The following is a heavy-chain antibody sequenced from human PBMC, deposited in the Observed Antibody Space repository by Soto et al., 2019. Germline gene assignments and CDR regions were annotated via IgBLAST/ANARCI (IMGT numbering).Heavy chain of an antibody. V-gene: IGHV1-46*03. CDR3: ARALWFGPEEGPFYFDY. CDR2: INPSGGST. D-gene: IGHD3-10*01. J-gene: IGHJ4*02. CDR1: GYTFTSYY. Sequence: VKVSCKASGYTFTSYYMHWVRQAPGQGLEWMGIINPSGGSTSYAQKFQGRVTMTRDTSTSTVYMELSSLRSEDTAVYYCARALWFGPEEGPFYFDYWGQGTLVTVSS.